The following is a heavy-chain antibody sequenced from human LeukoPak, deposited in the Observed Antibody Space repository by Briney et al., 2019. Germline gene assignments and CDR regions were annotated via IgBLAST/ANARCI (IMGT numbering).Heavy chain of an antibody. J-gene: IGHJ5*02. CDR1: GGPISSSSYY. Sequence: PSETLSLTCTVSGGPISSSSYYWGWIRQPPGKGLEWIGSIYYSGSTYYNPSLKSRVTISVDTSKNQFSLKLSSVTAADTAVYYCARQRITGTTCWFDPWGQGTLVTVSS. CDR3: ARQRITGTTCWFDP. CDR2: IYYSGST. D-gene: IGHD1-7*01. V-gene: IGHV4-39*01.